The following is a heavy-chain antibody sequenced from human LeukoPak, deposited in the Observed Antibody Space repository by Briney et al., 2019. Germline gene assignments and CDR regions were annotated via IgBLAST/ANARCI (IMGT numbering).Heavy chain of an antibody. D-gene: IGHD3-10*01. J-gene: IGHJ1*01. V-gene: IGHV3-23*01. CDR1: GFTFSSYA. CDR2: ISGSGGST. Sequence: PGGSLRLSCAASGFTFSSYAMSWVRQAPGKGLEWVSAISGSGGSTYYADSVKGRFTISRDNSKNTLYLQMNSLGAEDTAVYYCAKSWGMVRGVLSDWGQGTLVTVSS. CDR3: AKSWGMVRGVLSD.